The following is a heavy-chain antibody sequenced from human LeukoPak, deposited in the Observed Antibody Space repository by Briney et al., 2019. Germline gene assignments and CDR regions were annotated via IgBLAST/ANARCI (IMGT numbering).Heavy chain of an antibody. CDR3: AKDRAYDSSGYYRLGY. Sequence: PSETLSLTCAVSGDSISSSNWRSWVRQPPGKGLEWIGEIFHSGATNYNPSLKSRVTILVDKSKNQFSLKLSSVTAADTAVYYCAKDRAYDSSGYYRLGYWGQGTLVTVSS. J-gene: IGHJ4*02. CDR1: GDSISSSNW. V-gene: IGHV4-4*02. CDR2: IFHSGAT. D-gene: IGHD3-22*01.